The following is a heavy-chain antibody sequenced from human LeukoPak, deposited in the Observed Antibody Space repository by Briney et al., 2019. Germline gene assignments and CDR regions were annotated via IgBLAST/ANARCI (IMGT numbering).Heavy chain of an antibody. J-gene: IGHJ3*02. D-gene: IGHD3-9*01. CDR3: ARVVLTGYYFDAFDI. V-gene: IGHV3-30*03. CDR2: ISHGGDNE. Sequence: PGRSLRLSCAASGFTFSIYGMHWVRQAPGKGLEWVSVISHGGDNEYYADSVKGRFTISRDNSKNTLYLQMNSLTYEDTAVYYCARVVLTGYYFDAFDIWGQGTMVTVSS. CDR1: GFTFSIYG.